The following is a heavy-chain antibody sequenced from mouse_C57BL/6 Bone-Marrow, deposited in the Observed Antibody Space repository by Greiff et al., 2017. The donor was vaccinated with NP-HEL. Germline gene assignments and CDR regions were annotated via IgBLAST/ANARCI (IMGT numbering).Heavy chain of an antibody. CDR2: IRLKSDNYAT. V-gene: IGHV6-3*01. CDR1: GFTFSNYW. D-gene: IGHD1-1*01. Sequence: EVKLMESGGGLVQPGGSMKLSCVASGFTFSNYWMNWVRQSPEKGLEWVAQIRLKSDNYATHYAESVKGRFTISRDDSKSSVYLQMNNLRAEDTGIYYCTNYYYGSSYGNYWGQGTTLTVSS. J-gene: IGHJ2*01. CDR3: TNYYYGSSYGNY.